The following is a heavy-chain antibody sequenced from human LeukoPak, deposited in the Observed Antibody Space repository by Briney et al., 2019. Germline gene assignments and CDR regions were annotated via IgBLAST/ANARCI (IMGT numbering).Heavy chain of an antibody. J-gene: IGHJ5*02. Sequence: ASVKVSCKASGHTFTGYYMHWVRQAPGQGLEWMGRINPNSGGTNYAQKFQGRVTMTRDTSISTAYMELSRLRSDDTAVYYCARDLVRITMIVGGHDNWFDPWGQGTLVTVSS. CDR3: ARDLVRITMIVGGHDNWFDP. D-gene: IGHD3-22*01. CDR2: INPNSGGT. CDR1: GHTFTGYY. V-gene: IGHV1-2*06.